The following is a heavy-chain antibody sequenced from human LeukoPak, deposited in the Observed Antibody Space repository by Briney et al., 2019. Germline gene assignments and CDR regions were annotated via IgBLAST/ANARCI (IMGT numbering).Heavy chain of an antibody. CDR1: GFTFSSYA. J-gene: IGHJ4*02. Sequence: GRSLRLSCAASGFTFSSYAMHWVRQAPGKGLEWVAVISYDGSNKYYADSVKGRFTISRDNSKNTLYLQMNSLRAEDTAVYYCASCCSSSNFDYWGQGTLVTVSS. CDR3: ASCCSSSNFDY. D-gene: IGHD6-6*01. CDR2: ISYDGSNK. V-gene: IGHV3-30-3*01.